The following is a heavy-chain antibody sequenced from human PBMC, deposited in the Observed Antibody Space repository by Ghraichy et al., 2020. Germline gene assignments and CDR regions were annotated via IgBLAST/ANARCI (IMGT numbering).Heavy chain of an antibody. D-gene: IGHD1/OR15-1a*01. J-gene: IGHJ5*02. CDR3: VREVWKNDRGWFDP. Sequence: GGSLRLSCSASGFTFYTQAMSWVRQTPVRGLEWVSAVSASGENTYYAESVKGRITISRDNYRNAVFLQMNSLRVDDTAVYYCVREVWKNDRGWFDPWGQGTLVTVSS. V-gene: IGHV3-23*01. CDR2: VSASGENT. CDR1: GFTFYTQA.